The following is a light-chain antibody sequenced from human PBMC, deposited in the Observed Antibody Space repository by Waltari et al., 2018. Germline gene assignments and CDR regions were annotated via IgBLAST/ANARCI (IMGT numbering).Light chain of an antibody. CDR3: QKYGTSPRT. CDR2: GAS. J-gene: IGKJ1*01. CDR1: QSVTSNY. Sequence: QSPGTLSLSPGGRATLSCRASQSVTSNYLAWYQQKPGQAPRLIMFGASTRATGIPDRFSGSGSGTDFTLTISRLEPEDFAVYYCQKYGTSPRTFGQGTKVEIK. V-gene: IGKV3-20*01.